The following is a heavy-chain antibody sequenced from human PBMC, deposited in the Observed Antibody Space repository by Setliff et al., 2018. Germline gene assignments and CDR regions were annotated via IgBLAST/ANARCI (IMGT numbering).Heavy chain of an antibody. CDR3: ARDYGPNDY. Sequence: PSETLSLTCTVSGGSISRSSHYWGWIRQPPGKGLEWIGSIYHTGTTYYNPSLKSRVTISVDTSKNQFSLRLSSVTAADTAVYFCARDYGPNDYWGQGSLVTVSS. CDR1: GGSISRSSHY. D-gene: IGHD3-16*01. V-gene: IGHV4-39*07. CDR2: IYHTGTT. J-gene: IGHJ4*02.